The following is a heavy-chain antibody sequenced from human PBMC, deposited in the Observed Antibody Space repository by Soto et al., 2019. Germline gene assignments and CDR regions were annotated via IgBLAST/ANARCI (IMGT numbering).Heavy chain of an antibody. CDR3: AKDRDWASWFDP. D-gene: IGHD3-9*01. J-gene: IGHJ5*02. CDR1: GFTFSSYG. Sequence: PGGSLRLSCAASGFTFSSYGMHWVRQAPGKGLEWVAVISYDGSNKYYADSVKGRFTISRDNSKNTLYLQMNSLRAEDTAVYYCAKDRDWASWFDPWGQGTLVTVSS. V-gene: IGHV3-30*18. CDR2: ISYDGSNK.